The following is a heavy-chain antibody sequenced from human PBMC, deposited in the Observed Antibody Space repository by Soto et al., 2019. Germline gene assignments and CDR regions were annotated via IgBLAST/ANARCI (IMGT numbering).Heavy chain of an antibody. CDR1: GYTFTSYA. J-gene: IGHJ4*02. CDR3: ARDLAAAGHFDY. CDR2: INAGNGNT. Sequence: ASVQVSCKASGYTFTSYAMHWVRQSPGQRLEWMGWINAGNGNTKYSQKFQGRVTITRDTSASTAYMELSSLRSEDTAVYYCARDLAAAGHFDYWGQGTMVTVSA. D-gene: IGHD6-13*01. V-gene: IGHV1-3*01.